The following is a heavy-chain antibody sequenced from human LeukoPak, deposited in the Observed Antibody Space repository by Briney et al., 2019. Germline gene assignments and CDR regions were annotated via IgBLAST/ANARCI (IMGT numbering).Heavy chain of an antibody. CDR1: GFTFSNYA. J-gene: IGHJ4*02. CDR3: VTGAFNFDY. V-gene: IGHV3-23*01. Sequence: GGSLRLSCAASGFTFSNYAMTWIRQAPGMGLEWVSSVSDSGNTPYYAAAVKGRFAISRDNSNNTLYLQMNSLRVEDTAVYFCVTGAFNFDYWGRGPWSPSPQ. CDR2: VSDSGNTP. D-gene: IGHD1-14*01.